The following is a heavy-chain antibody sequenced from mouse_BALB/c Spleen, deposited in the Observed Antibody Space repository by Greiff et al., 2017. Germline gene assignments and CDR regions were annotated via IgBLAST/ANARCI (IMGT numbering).Heavy chain of an antibody. CDR2: IYPGDGDT. D-gene: IGHD2-4*01. V-gene: IGHV1-80*01. Sequence: VQLQQSGAELVRPGSSVKISCKASGYAFSSYWMNWVKQRPGQGLEWIGQIYPGDGDTNYNGKFKGKATLTADKSSSTAYMQLSSLTSEDSAVYFCARNGNMITGDMDYWGQGTSVTVSS. CDR3: ARNGNMITGDMDY. J-gene: IGHJ4*01. CDR1: GYAFSSYW.